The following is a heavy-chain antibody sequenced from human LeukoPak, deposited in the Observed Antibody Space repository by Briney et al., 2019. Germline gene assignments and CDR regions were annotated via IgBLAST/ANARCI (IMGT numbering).Heavy chain of an antibody. J-gene: IGHJ6*02. D-gene: IGHD2-2*01. V-gene: IGHV4-34*01. CDR3: ARGRKGCSSTSCYRRPQYGMDV. Sequence: SETLSLTCAVYGGSFSGYYWSWIRQPPGKGLEWIGEINHSGSTNYNPSLKSRVTISVDTSKNQFSLKLSPVTAADTAVYYCARGRKGCSSTSCYRRPQYGMDVWGQGTTVTVSS. CDR2: INHSGST. CDR1: GGSFSGYY.